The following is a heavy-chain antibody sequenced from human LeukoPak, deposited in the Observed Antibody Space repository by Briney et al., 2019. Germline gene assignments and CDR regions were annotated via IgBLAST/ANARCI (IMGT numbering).Heavy chain of an antibody. V-gene: IGHV1-18*01. CDR3: ARTNVYYYDSSDYYPYFDY. CDR1: GYTFSSYG. CDR2: ISAYNGNT. Sequence: ASVKVSCKASGYTFSSYGISWVRQAPGQGLEWMGWISAYNGNTNYAQKLQGRVTMTTDTSTSTAYMELRSLRSDDTAVYYCARTNVYYYDSSDYYPYFDYWGQGTLVTVSS. J-gene: IGHJ4*02. D-gene: IGHD3-22*01.